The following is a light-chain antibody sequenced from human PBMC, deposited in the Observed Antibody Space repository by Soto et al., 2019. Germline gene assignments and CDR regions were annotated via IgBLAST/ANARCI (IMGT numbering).Light chain of an antibody. Sequence: EIVMTQSPATLSVSTGERATLSCRASQSVSSSLAWYQHKPGQAPRLLIYVAATRATGITARFSGSGSGTEFTLTISSLQSEELAVYYCQQYKNWLTWTFGQGTQVEI. V-gene: IGKV3-15*01. CDR3: QQYKNWLTWT. J-gene: IGKJ1*01. CDR1: QSVSSS. CDR2: VAA.